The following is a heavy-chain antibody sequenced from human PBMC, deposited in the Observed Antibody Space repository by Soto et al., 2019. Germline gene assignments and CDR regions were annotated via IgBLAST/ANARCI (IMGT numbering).Heavy chain of an antibody. D-gene: IGHD2-2*01. CDR2: IKQDGSEK. J-gene: IGHJ3*01. Sequence: GGSMRLSCAASGFTFSSYWMSWVRQAPGKGLEWVANIKQDGSEKYYVDSVKGRFTISRDNAKNSLYLQMNSLRVEDTALYYCARPRSKSSSGFDLWGQGTMVTVSS. V-gene: IGHV3-7*01. CDR1: GFTFSSYW. CDR3: ARPRSKSSSGFDL.